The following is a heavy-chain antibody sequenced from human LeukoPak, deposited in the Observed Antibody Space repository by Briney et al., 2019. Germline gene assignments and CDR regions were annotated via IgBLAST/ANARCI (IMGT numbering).Heavy chain of an antibody. Sequence: PGGFLRLSCSASGFTFGTYAMHWVRQAPGKGLEWVAVIFDERNKFVADSVKGRFTISRDNFKNTLYLQMNSLRDEDTAVYYCARDPIAAEPDYFDYWGQGTLVTVSS. CDR2: IFDERNK. D-gene: IGHD6-25*01. V-gene: IGHV3-30*04. J-gene: IGHJ4*02. CDR3: ARDPIAAEPDYFDY. CDR1: GFTFGTYA.